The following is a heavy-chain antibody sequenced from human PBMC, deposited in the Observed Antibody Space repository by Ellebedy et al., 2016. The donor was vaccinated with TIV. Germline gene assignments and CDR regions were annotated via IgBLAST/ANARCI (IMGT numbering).Heavy chain of an antibody. D-gene: IGHD2-2*01. CDR3: ARDVVVPAGPNWFDP. V-gene: IGHV4-59*01. CDR1: GGSISSYY. J-gene: IGHJ5*02. CDR2: IYYSGST. Sequence: GSLRLXXTVSGGSISSYYWSWIRQPPGKGLEWIGYIYYSGSTNYNPSLKSRVTISVDTSKNQFSLKLSSVTAADTAVYYCARDVVVPAGPNWFDPWGQGTLVTVSS.